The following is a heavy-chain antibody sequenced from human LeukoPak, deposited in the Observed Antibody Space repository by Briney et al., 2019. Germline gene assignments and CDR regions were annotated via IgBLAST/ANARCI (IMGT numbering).Heavy chain of an antibody. CDR3: AGGGPGIHSSGWYVSDY. CDR1: GYTFTSYG. V-gene: IGHV1-18*01. D-gene: IGHD6-19*01. J-gene: IGHJ4*02. Sequence: ASVKVSCKASGYTFTSYGISWVRQAPGQGLEWMGWISAYNGNTNYAQKLQGRVTMTTDTSTSTAYMELRSLRSDDTAVYYCAGGGPGIHSSGWYVSDYWGQGTLVTVSS. CDR2: ISAYNGNT.